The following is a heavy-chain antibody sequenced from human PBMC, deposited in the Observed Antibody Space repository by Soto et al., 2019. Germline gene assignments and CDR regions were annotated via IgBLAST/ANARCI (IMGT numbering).Heavy chain of an antibody. V-gene: IGHV3-23*01. Sequence: EVQLLESGGGLVQPGGSLRLSCAASGFTFSSYGMTWVRQAPGKGLEWVSFSSATGAGTYYADSVKGRFTISRDNSKNTLYLQMTSLRADDTAVYSCAKYRRAGGNYGGYSDFWGQGALVIVSS. D-gene: IGHD1-7*01. CDR3: AKYRRAGGNYGGYSDF. J-gene: IGHJ4*02. CDR2: SSATGAGT. CDR1: GFTFSSYG.